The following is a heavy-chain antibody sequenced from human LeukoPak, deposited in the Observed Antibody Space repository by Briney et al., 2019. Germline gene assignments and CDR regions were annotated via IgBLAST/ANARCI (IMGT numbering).Heavy chain of an antibody. V-gene: IGHV1-18*01. CDR2: ISAYNGNT. Sequence: ASVKVSCKASGYTFTSYGISWVRQAPGQGLEWMGWISAYNGNTNYAQKLQGRVTMTTDTSTSTAYMELRSLRSDDTAVYYCAGVVGLTGYSSSWYSGYYYYMDVWGKGTTVTVSS. J-gene: IGHJ6*03. CDR1: GYTFTSYG. D-gene: IGHD6-13*01. CDR3: AGVVGLTGYSSSWYSGYYYYMDV.